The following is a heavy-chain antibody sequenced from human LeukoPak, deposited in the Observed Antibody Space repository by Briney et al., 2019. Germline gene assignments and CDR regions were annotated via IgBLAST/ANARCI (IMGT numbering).Heavy chain of an antibody. Sequence: SETLSLTCTVSGGSISSGDYYWSWIRQPPGKGLEWIGYMYYSGSTYYNPSLKSRVTISVDTSKNQFSLKLSSVTAANTAVYYCARPYYYDSRIDPWGQGTLVTVSS. J-gene: IGHJ5*02. V-gene: IGHV4-30-4*01. CDR2: MYYSGST. CDR3: ARPYYYDSRIDP. D-gene: IGHD3-22*01. CDR1: GGSISSGDYY.